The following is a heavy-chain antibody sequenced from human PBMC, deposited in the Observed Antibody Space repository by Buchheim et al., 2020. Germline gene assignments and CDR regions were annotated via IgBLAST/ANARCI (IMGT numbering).Heavy chain of an antibody. CDR2: IYHSGST. CDR3: ARVNTDISFDY. CDR1: AGSISGSNW. J-gene: IGHJ4*02. D-gene: IGHD1/OR15-1a*01. V-gene: IGHV4-4*02. Sequence: QMQLQESGPGLVKPSGTLSLTCDVSAGSISGSNWWSWVRQSPGKGLEWIGEIYHSGSTNYNPSLKYRVTISVAKSKSQFSLKLGAVTAADTAIYYCARVNTDISFDYWGPGTL.